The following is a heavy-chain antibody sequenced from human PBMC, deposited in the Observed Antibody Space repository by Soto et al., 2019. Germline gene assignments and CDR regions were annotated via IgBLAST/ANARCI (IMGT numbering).Heavy chain of an antibody. D-gene: IGHD6-13*01. Sequence: ESVTMSCPASGYSFTHFAIALVRQMPGKGLESMGIIYPGDSDTRYSPSFQGQVTISVDKSINTAYLQWSSLKASDTAMYYCARQGAQQLGAFDWWGQGTLVTV. CDR3: ARQGAQQLGAFDW. CDR2: IYPGDSDT. V-gene: IGHV5-51*01. J-gene: IGHJ4*02. CDR1: GYSFTHFA.